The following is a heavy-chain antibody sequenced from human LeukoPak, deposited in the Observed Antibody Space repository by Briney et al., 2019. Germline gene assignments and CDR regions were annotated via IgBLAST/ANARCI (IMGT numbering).Heavy chain of an antibody. CDR1: GYTFIDYY. CDR3: AGGISTPHFYYGMDV. Sequence: ASVKVSCKASGYTFIDYYIHWVRQAPGQGLEWMGWINPNNGGTNSAQKFQGRVTMTRDTSSSTAYMELSRLRSDDTAVYYCAGGISTPHFYYGMDVWGQGTTVTVSS. J-gene: IGHJ6*02. CDR2: INPNNGGT. V-gene: IGHV1-2*02.